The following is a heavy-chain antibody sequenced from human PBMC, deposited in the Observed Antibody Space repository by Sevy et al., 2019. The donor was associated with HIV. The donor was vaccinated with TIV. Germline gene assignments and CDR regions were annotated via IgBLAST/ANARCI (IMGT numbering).Heavy chain of an antibody. V-gene: IGHV3-23*01. CDR3: AKDIDSSGYYYFDY. Sequence: QPGGSLRLSCAASGFSFSSYAMSWVRQAPGKGLEWVSGISGSGGSTYYADSVKGRFTISRDNSKNTLYLQMNSLRAEDTALYYCAKDIDSSGYYYFDYWGQGTLVTVSS. J-gene: IGHJ4*02. CDR2: ISGSGGST. D-gene: IGHD6-19*01. CDR1: GFSFSSYA.